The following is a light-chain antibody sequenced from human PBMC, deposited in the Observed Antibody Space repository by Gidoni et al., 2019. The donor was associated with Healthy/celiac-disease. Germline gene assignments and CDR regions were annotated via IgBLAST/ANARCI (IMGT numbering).Light chain of an antibody. CDR1: QSVSSSY. CDR2: GAS. Sequence: PGERVTLSCRASQSVSSSYLTWYQQKPGQAPRLLIYGASTRATGIPARFSGSGSWTDFTLTISSLQPEDFAVYYCQQDYNLPPKTFXPXTKVDIK. CDR3: QQDYNLPPKT. J-gene: IGKJ3*01. V-gene: IGKV3D-7*01.